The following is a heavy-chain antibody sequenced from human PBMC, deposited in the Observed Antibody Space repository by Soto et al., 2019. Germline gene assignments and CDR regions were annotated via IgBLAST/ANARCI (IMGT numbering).Heavy chain of an antibody. J-gene: IGHJ4*02. CDR1: GYTFSRYG. CDR2: ISGFNGNT. Sequence: QVQLVQTGAEVKKPGASVRVSCKASGYTFSRYGISWVRQAPGQGLEWMGWISGFNGNTKESEKLQGRVNLTTDTAANTAHMELRGLRSDDTAVYYCARASAYSTPWSFANWGQGTLVTVSS. V-gene: IGHV1-18*01. D-gene: IGHD6-13*01. CDR3: ARASAYSTPWSFAN.